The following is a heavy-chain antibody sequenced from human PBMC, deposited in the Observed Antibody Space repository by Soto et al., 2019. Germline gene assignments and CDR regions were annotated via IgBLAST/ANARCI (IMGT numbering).Heavy chain of an antibody. J-gene: IGHJ3*01. CDR2: VYHTGGN. CDR1: GASVSTPYW. D-gene: IGHD6-19*01. V-gene: IGHV4-4*02. CDR3: AYSTGWYRLDV. Sequence: QVYLQESGPGLVKPSGTLSLTCAVSGASVSTPYWWTWVRQPPGKDLEWIGDVYHTGGNNYNPSLMRRVTISLDKSKIQFSLDMISVTSSDTALYYCAYSTGWYRLDVWGQGTMVIVSS.